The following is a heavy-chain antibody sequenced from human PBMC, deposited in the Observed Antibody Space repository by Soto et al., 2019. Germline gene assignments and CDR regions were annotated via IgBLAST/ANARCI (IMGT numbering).Heavy chain of an antibody. Sequence: SVKVSCKASGGTFSSYAISWVRQAPGQGLEWMGGIIPIFGTANYAQKFQGRVTITADESTSTAYMELTSLTSKDTAVYYCARDSPIGSTFSGYDAIDSWG. D-gene: IGHD5-12*01. CDR1: GGTFSSYA. J-gene: IGHJ5*01. V-gene: IGHV1-69*13. CDR3: ARDSPIGSTFSGYDAIDS. CDR2: IIPIFGTA.